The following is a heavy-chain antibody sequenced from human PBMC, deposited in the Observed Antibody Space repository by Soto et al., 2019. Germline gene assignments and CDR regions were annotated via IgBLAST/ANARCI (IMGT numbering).Heavy chain of an antibody. Sequence: QVQLVECGGSVVQPGRSLRHTCEASGFTLTSYAMHWVRQAPGKGLEWVAVISYDGINEYYADSVKGRFTISRDNSKNTLFLQMSSLRVEDTAVYYCARDRLRLGELSLIGYFDYWAQGTLVTVSS. CDR1: GFTLTSYA. CDR2: ISYDGINE. J-gene: IGHJ4*02. CDR3: ARDRLRLGELSLIGYFDY. V-gene: IGHV3-30*15. D-gene: IGHD3-16*02.